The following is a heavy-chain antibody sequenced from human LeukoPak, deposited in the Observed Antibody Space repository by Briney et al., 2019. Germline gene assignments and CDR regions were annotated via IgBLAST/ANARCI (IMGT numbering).Heavy chain of an antibody. D-gene: IGHD1-26*01. V-gene: IGHV1-46*01. CDR2: INPSGGST. J-gene: IGHJ3*02. CDR1: GYTFTSYY. Sequence: ASVKVSCKASGYTFTSYYMHWVRQAPGQGLEWMGIINPSGGSTSYAQKFQGRVTMTRDTSTSTVYMELSSLRSEDTAVYYCARPISGSTTDDAFDIWGQGTMVTVSS. CDR3: ARPISGSTTDDAFDI.